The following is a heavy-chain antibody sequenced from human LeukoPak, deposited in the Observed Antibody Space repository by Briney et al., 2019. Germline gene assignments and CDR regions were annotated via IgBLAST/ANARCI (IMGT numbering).Heavy chain of an antibody. D-gene: IGHD2-15*01. J-gene: IGHJ4*02. CDR2: ISYDGSNK. V-gene: IGHV3-30*18. Sequence: GGSMRLSCEASGFTFSSYGMHWVRQAPGKGLEWEAVISYDGSNKYYADSVKGRFTISRDKSKNTLYLQMNSLRAEDTAVYYCAKGRMGRNHHFDYWGQGTLVTVSS. CDR1: GFTFSSYG. CDR3: AKGRMGRNHHFDY.